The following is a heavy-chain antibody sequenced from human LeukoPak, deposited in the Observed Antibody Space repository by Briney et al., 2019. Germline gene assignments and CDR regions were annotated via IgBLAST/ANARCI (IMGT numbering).Heavy chain of an antibody. Sequence: ASVKVSCESSGYTFTSYGISWVRQAPGQGREGMGWISAYNGNTNYAQKLQGRVSMTTDTSTSTAYMELRSLRSDDKAVYYCARDRYCSSTSCPANYYYYYGMDVWGQGPTVTVSS. V-gene: IGHV1-18*01. CDR3: ARDRYCSSTSCPANYYYYYGMDV. J-gene: IGHJ6*02. CDR1: GYTFTSYG. CDR2: ISAYNGNT. D-gene: IGHD2-2*01.